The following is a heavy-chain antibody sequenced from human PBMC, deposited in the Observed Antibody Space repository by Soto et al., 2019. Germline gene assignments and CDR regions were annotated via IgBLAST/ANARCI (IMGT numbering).Heavy chain of an antibody. V-gene: IGHV1-2*04. D-gene: IGHD3-9*01. CDR3: ARDLRTLNYYYGMDV. CDR2: INPNSGGT. CDR1: GYTFTGYY. Sequence: EASVKVSCKASGYTFTGYYMHWVRQAPGQGLEWMGWINPNSGGTNYAQKFQGWVTMTRDTSISTAYMELSRLRSDDTAVYYCARDLRTLNYYYGMDVWGQGTTVTVSS. J-gene: IGHJ6*02.